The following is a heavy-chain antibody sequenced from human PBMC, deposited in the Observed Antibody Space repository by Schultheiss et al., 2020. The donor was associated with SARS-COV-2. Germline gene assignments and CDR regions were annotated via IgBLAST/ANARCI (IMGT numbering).Heavy chain of an antibody. D-gene: IGHD3-22*01. CDR2: IYYSGST. Sequence: SETLSLTCTVSGGSISSYYWSWIRQPPGKGLEWIGYIYYSGSTNYNPSLKSRVTISVDTSKNQFSLKLSSVTAADTAVYYCARPNSSGRRSAAFDIWGQGTMVTVSS. V-gene: IGHV4-59*08. CDR1: GGSISSYY. CDR3: ARPNSSGRRSAAFDI. J-gene: IGHJ3*02.